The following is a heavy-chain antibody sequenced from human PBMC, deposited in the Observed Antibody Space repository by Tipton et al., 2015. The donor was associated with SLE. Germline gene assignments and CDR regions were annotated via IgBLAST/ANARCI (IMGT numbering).Heavy chain of an antibody. V-gene: IGHV4-34*01. CDR3: ARGMTMVQGAKGYYFDY. Sequence: LRLSCAVYGGSFSGYYWSWIRQPPGKGLEWIGEINHSGSTNYNPSLKSRVTISVDTSKNQFSLKLSSVTAADTAVYYCARGMTMVQGAKGYYFDYWGQGTLVTVSS. D-gene: IGHD3-10*01. CDR1: GGSFSGYY. J-gene: IGHJ4*02. CDR2: INHSGST.